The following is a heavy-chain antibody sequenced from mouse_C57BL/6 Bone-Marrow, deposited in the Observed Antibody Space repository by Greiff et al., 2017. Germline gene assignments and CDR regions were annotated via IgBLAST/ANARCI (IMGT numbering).Heavy chain of an antibody. CDR3: TRSLIYYGTNY. CDR1: GFNIKDYY. Sequence: EVQRVESGAELVKPGASVKLSCTASGFNIKDYYIHWVKQRTEQGLEWIGRIDPEDGETKYAPKFQDKATITADTSSNTAYLQLSSLTSEDTAGYYCTRSLIYYGTNYWGQGTTLTVSS. V-gene: IGHV14-2*01. D-gene: IGHD1-1*01. CDR2: IDPEDGET. J-gene: IGHJ2*01.